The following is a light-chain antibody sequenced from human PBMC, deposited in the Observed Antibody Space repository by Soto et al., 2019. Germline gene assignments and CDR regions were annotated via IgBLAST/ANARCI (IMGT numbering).Light chain of an antibody. CDR1: SSDVGGYNY. Sequence: QSVLTQPRSVSGSPGQSVTISCTGTSSDVGGYNYVSWYQQHPGKAPKLMIYDVSKRPPGVPDRFSGSKSGNTASLTISGLQAEDAADYYCCSYAGSYTLYVFGTGTKVTVL. CDR3: CSYAGSYTLYV. J-gene: IGLJ1*01. CDR2: DVS. V-gene: IGLV2-11*01.